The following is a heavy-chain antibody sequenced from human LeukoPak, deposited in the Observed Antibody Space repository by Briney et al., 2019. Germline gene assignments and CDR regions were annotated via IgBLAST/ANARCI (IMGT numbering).Heavy chain of an antibody. V-gene: IGHV4-59*01. J-gene: IGHJ3*02. CDR2: IDYRGST. D-gene: IGHD5-18*01. CDR3: ARSRSGYSYDHAAFDI. Sequence: SETLSLTCTVSGGSISNYYWSWIRQPPGKGLEWIAYIDYRGSTTYNPSLKSRVTISVDTSRNQFSLKLSSVTAADTAVYYCARSRSGYSYDHAAFDIWGQGTMVTVSS. CDR1: GGSISNYY.